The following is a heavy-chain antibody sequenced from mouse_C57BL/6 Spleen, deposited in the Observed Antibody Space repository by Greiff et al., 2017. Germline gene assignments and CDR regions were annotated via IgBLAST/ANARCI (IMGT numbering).Heavy chain of an antibody. Sequence: EVKLVESGGGLVQPGGSLKLSCAASGFTFSDYYMYWVRQTPEKRLEWVAYISNGGGSTYYPATVKGRFTISRDNAKNTLYLQMSRLKSEDTAMXYCASQYYYGSSSYAIDYWGKGTSVTVSS. V-gene: IGHV5-12*01. CDR1: GFTFSDYY. J-gene: IGHJ4*01. CDR2: ISNGGGST. CDR3: ASQYYYGSSSYAIDY. D-gene: IGHD1-1*01.